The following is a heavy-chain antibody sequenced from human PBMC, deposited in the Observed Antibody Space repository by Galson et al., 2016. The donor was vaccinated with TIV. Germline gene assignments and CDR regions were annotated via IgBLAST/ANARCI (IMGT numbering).Heavy chain of an antibody. CDR3: AKDPVFIYFYDDSAYDS. Sequence: SLRLSCAVSEFTFSSYAMSWVRQAPGKGLEWVSSISGSGDTTYYADSVKGRFTISRDNSQNTPYLQMNSLRAEDTAVDYCAKDPVFIYFYDDSAYDSWGQGTLVTVSA. D-gene: IGHD3-22*01. CDR2: ISGSGDTT. CDR1: EFTFSSYA. V-gene: IGHV3-23*01. J-gene: IGHJ4*02.